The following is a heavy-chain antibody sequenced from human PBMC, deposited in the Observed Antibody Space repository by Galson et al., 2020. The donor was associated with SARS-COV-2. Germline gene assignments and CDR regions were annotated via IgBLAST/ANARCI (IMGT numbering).Heavy chain of an antibody. CDR1: GFTFDDYA. CDR3: AKDEYGYGSGTFDY. CDR2: ISWNSGSI. D-gene: IGHD3-10*01. J-gene: IGHJ4*02. V-gene: IGHV3-9*01. Sequence: GGSLRLSCAASGFTFDDYAMHWVRQAPGKGLEWVSGISWNSGSIGYADSVKGRFTISRDNAKNSLYLQMNSLRAEDTALYYCAKDEYGYGSGTFDYWGQGTLVTVSS.